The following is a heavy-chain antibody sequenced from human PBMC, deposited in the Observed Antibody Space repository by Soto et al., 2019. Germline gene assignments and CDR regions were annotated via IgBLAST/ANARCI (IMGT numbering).Heavy chain of an antibody. J-gene: IGHJ4*02. V-gene: IGHV1-18*01. CDR3: AREGGYCISTSCPPADFDY. CDR1: GYTFTSYG. Sequence: QVQLVQSGAEVKKPGASVKVSCKASGYTFTSYGISWVRQAPGQGLEWMGWISAYNGNTNYAQKLQGRVTMTTDTSTRTAYMELRSLRSDDTAVYYCAREGGYCISTSCPPADFDYWGQGTLVTVSS. D-gene: IGHD2-2*01. CDR2: ISAYNGNT.